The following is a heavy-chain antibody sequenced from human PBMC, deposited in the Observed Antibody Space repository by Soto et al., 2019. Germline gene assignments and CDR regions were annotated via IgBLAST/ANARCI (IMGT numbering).Heavy chain of an antibody. CDR3: ARDPPYSSSSYYMDV. V-gene: IGHV3-21*01. CDR1: GFTFSSYS. J-gene: IGHJ6*03. CDR2: ISSSSSYI. D-gene: IGHD6-6*01. Sequence: EVQLVESGGGLVKPGGSLRLSCAASGFTFSSYSMNWVRQAPGKGLEWVSSISSSSSYIYYADSVKGRFTISRDNAKNSLYLQMNSLRAEDTAVYYCARDPPYSSSSYYMDVWGKGTTVTVSS.